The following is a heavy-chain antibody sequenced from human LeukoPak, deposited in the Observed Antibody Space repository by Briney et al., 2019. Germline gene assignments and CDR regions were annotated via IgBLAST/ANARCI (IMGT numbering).Heavy chain of an antibody. J-gene: IGHJ4*02. CDR2: IWHDGSHK. CDR3: AREILGSGSYPDY. D-gene: IGHD3-10*01. Sequence: GGSLRLSCAASGFTFSTYAMHWVRQAPGKGLEWVTMIWHDGSHKYYTDSVRGRFTISRDNSKNTVYLQMNSLRAEDTAVYSCAREILGSGSYPDYWGQGTLVTVSS. V-gene: IGHV3-33*01. CDR1: GFTFSTYA.